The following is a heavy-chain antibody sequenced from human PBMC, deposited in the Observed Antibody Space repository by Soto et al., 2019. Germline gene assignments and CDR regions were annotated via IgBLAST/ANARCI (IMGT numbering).Heavy chain of an antibody. CDR1: GYTFTRNA. Sequence: QVQLVQSGAEVKKPGASVKVSCKASGYTFTRNAIHWVRQAPGQRLEWIGRIKAGNGDTKYSQKFQDRVTITRDTSASAAYMELSTLGSEDTSVYYRARSENDYSTFDYWGQGTLVTVSS. CDR3: ARSENDYSTFDY. J-gene: IGHJ4*02. CDR2: IKAGNGDT. D-gene: IGHD3-16*01. V-gene: IGHV1-3*01.